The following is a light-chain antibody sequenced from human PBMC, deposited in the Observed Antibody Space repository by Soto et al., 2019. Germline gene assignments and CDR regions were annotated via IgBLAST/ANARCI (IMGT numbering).Light chain of an antibody. CDR3: QQSYSAPPWT. CDR2: AAS. J-gene: IGKJ1*01. V-gene: IGKV1-12*01. Sequence: DIQMTQSPSSVSASVGHRVTITCRASQGISSWLALYQQKPGKAPKLLIYAASSLRSGVPSRFSGSGSGTDFTLTISSLQPEDFATYYCQQSYSAPPWTFGHGTKVDIK. CDR1: QGISSW.